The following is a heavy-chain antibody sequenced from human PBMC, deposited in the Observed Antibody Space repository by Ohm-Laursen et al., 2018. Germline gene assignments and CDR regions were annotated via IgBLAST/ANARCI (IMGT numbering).Heavy chain of an antibody. CDR1: GLTFSTYG. CDR3: ATRGSLDD. Sequence: SLRLSCAASGLTFSTYGMYWVRQAPGKGLEWVSAIGGSGSSTYYADSVKGRFTISRDNSKNTLYLQMNSLRVEDTAVYYCATRGSLDDWGQGTLVTVSS. CDR2: IGGSGSST. V-gene: IGHV3-23*01. D-gene: IGHD3-16*01. J-gene: IGHJ4*02.